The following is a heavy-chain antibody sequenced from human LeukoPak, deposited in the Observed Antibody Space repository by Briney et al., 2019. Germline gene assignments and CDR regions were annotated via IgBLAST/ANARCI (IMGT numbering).Heavy chain of an antibody. CDR3: ARAGWGPAAGTPLFDY. CDR2: IYHSGST. J-gene: IGHJ4*02. V-gene: IGHV4-4*02. CDR1: GGSISSSNW. D-gene: IGHD6-13*01. Sequence: SETLSLTCAVSGGSISSSNWWSWVRQPPGKGLEWIGEIYHSGSTNYNPSLKSRVTISVDKSKNQFSLKLSSVTAADTAVYYCARAGWGPAAGTPLFDYWGQGTLVTVSS.